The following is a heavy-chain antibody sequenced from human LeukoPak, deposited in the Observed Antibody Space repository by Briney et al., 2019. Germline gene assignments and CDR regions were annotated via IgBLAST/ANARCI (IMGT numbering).Heavy chain of an antibody. CDR2: IYHSGST. V-gene: IGHV4-30-2*01. Sequence: SETQSLTCTVSGGSIGSGGYYWSWIRQPPGKGLEWIGYIYHSGSTYYNPSLKSRVTISVDRSKNQFSLKLSSVTAADTAVYYCARGRCSSASCYTSSSSWDWFDPWGQGTLVTVSS. CDR1: GGSIGSGGYY. J-gene: IGHJ5*02. D-gene: IGHD2-2*02. CDR3: ARGRCSSASCYTSSSSWDWFDP.